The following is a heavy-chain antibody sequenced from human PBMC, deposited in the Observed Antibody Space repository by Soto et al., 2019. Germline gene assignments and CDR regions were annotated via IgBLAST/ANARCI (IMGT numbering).Heavy chain of an antibody. V-gene: IGHV5-51*01. Sequence: GESLKISCKGSGYSFTSYWIGWVRQMPGKGLEWMGIIYPGDSDTRYSPSFQGQVTISVDKSISTAYLQWSSLKASDTAMYYCARFSVLRFLEWFPYYFDYWGQGTLVTVSS. CDR3: ARFSVLRFLEWFPYYFDY. D-gene: IGHD3-3*01. CDR2: IYPGDSDT. CDR1: GYSFTSYW. J-gene: IGHJ4*02.